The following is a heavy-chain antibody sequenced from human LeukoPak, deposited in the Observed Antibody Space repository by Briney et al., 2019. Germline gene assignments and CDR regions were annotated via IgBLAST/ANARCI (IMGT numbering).Heavy chain of an antibody. CDR1: GYSISSGDY. CDR2: VYYSGST. V-gene: IGHV4-38-2*01. J-gene: IGHJ4*01. D-gene: IGHD4-17*01. CDR3: ARNSTVTSPSTGYFDY. Sequence: PSETLSLTCAVSGYSISSGDYWGWIRQPPGKGLEWIGSVYYSGSTHYNPSLKSRVTISVDTSRNQFSLRLSSVTAADTAVYYCARNSTVTSPSTGYFDYWGQGTLATVS.